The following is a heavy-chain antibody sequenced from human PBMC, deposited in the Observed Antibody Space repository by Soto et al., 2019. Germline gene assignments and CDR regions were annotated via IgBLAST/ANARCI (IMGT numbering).Heavy chain of an antibody. CDR2: IIPIFGTA. Sequence: QVQLVQSGAEVKKPGSSAKVSCKASGGTFSSYAISWVRQAPGQGLEWMGGIIPIFGTANYAQKFQGRVTITADESTSTAYMELSSLRSEDTAVYYCAREGPDYYGSGSYQYYYGMDVWGQGTTVTVSS. V-gene: IGHV1-69*01. D-gene: IGHD3-10*01. CDR1: GGTFSSYA. J-gene: IGHJ6*02. CDR3: AREGPDYYGSGSYQYYYGMDV.